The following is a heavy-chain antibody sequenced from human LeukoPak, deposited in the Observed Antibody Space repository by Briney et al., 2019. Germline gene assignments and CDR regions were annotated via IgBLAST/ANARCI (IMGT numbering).Heavy chain of an antibody. CDR1: GYTFTNYG. CDR2: ISPYNGNT. CDR3: TRTVLDCKNGVCYDY. J-gene: IGHJ4*02. V-gene: IGHV1-18*01. Sequence: GASVKVSCKTSGYTFTNYGISWMRQAPGQGLEWMGWISPYNGNTIYAQKLQGRVTVPTDTSTSTAYMELRSLRSDDTAVYYCTRTVLDCKNGVCYDYWGQGTLVTVSS. D-gene: IGHD2-8*01.